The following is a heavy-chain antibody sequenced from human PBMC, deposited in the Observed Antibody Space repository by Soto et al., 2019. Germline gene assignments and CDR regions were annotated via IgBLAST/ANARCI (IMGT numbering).Heavy chain of an antibody. CDR3: ALGIFGGVIVNYYYYYGMDV. CDR2: IYPDDSDT. CDR1: GYSFTGYW. J-gene: IGHJ6*02. Sequence: GESLKISCKTSGYSFTGYWIGWVRQMPGKGLEWMGMIYPDDSDTRYSPSFQGQVTISADKSISTAYLQWSSLKASDTAMYYCALGIFGGVIVNYYYYYGMDVWGQGTTVTVAS. V-gene: IGHV5-51*01. D-gene: IGHD3-3*01.